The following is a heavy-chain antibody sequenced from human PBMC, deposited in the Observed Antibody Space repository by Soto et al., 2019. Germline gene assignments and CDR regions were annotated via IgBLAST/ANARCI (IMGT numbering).Heavy chain of an antibody. J-gene: IGHJ5*02. Sequence: SVKVSCKASGGTFSSYAISWGRQAPGQGLEWMGGIIPIFGTANYAQKFQGRVTITADESTSTAYMELSSLRSEDTAVYYCARDLYYYDSSGYYDWSIPWGQGTLVTVSS. CDR1: GGTFSSYA. V-gene: IGHV1-69*13. CDR3: ARDLYYYDSSGYYDWSIP. D-gene: IGHD3-22*01. CDR2: IIPIFGTA.